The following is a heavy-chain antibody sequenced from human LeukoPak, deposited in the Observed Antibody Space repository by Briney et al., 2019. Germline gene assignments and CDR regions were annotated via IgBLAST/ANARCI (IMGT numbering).Heavy chain of an antibody. CDR3: ARDFVRGLVVPAAKEIYYYYYMDV. Sequence: GGSLRLSCAASGFTFSSYEMNWVRQAPGKGLEWVSYISSSGSTIYYADSVKGRFTISRDNAKNSLYLQMNSLRAEDTALYYCARDFVRGLVVPAAKEIYYYYYMDVWGKGTTVTVSS. CDR1: GFTFSSYE. J-gene: IGHJ6*03. CDR2: ISSSGSTI. V-gene: IGHV3-48*03. D-gene: IGHD2-2*01.